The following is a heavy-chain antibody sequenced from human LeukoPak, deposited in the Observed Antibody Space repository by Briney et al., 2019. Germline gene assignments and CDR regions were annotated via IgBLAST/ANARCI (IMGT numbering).Heavy chain of an antibody. CDR2: IRYDGITK. V-gene: IGHV3-30*02. D-gene: IGHD1-7*01. Sequence: GGSLRLSCAASGFSFSGNGMHWVRQVPGKGLEWVAFIRYDGITKFYTDSVKGRFAISRDNSKNTLSLQMNSLRTEDTAVYYCAALHTGTFVDYWGQGTLVTVSS. CDR3: AALHTGTFVDY. J-gene: IGHJ4*02. CDR1: GFSFSGNG.